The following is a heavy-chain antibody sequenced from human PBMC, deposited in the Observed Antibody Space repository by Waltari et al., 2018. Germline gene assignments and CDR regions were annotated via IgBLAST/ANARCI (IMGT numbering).Heavy chain of an antibody. CDR1: GGSIRSSSYY. CDR3: ARNVSSISSSRDAFDY. J-gene: IGHJ4*02. V-gene: IGHV4-39*07. CDR2: IYYSGTN. D-gene: IGHD6-13*01. Sequence: QLQLQESGPGLVKPSETLSLTCTVSGGSIRSSSYYWGWILQPPGKGLKLIGSIYYSGTNYYNPSLKSRVTISVDTSRNQFSLKLSSVTAADTAVYYCARNVSSISSSRDAFDYWGQGTLVSVSS.